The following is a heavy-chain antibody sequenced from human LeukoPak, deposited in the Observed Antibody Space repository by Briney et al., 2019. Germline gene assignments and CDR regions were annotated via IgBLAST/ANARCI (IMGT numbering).Heavy chain of an antibody. CDR3: AKKTSYCGGDCYPYYFDH. J-gene: IGHJ4*02. CDR2: IYSGCST. V-gene: IGHV3-53*01. Sequence: GGSLRLSCAASGFTVSSNYMSWVRQAPGKGLEWVSVIYSGCSTYYADSVKGRFTISRDNSKNTLYVQMNSLRAEDTAVYYCAKKTSYCGGDCYPYYFDHWGQGTLVTVSS. CDR1: GFTVSSNY. D-gene: IGHD2-21*02.